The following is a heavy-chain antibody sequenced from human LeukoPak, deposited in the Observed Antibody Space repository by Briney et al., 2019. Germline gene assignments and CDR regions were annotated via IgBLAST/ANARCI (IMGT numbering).Heavy chain of an antibody. CDR1: GYSISSGYY. J-gene: IGHJ4*02. Sequence: PSETLSLTCAVSGYSISSGYYWGWIRQPPGKGLEWIGSIYHSGSTYYNPSLKSRVTISVDTSKNQFSLKLSSVTAADTAVYYCVNRVCSGGSCYPGYFDYWGQGTLVTVSS. CDR2: IYHSGST. D-gene: IGHD2-15*01. CDR3: VNRVCSGGSCYPGYFDY. V-gene: IGHV4-38-2*01.